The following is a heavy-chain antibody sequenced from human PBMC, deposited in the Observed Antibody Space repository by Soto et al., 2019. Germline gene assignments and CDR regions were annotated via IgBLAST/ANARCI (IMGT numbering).Heavy chain of an antibody. J-gene: IGHJ4*02. D-gene: IGHD2-2*01. CDR1: GFTFSSYA. CDR2: ISGSGGST. V-gene: IGHV3-23*01. Sequence: GGSLRLSCAASGFTFSSYAMSWVRQAPGKGLEWVSAISGSGGSTYYADSVKGRFTISRDNSKNTLYLQMNSLRAEDTAVYYCSLDIVVVPATWFDYWGQGTLVTVSS. CDR3: SLDIVVVPATWFDY.